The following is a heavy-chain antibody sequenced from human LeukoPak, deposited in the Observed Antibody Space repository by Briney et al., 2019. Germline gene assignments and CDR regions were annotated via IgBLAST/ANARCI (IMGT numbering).Heavy chain of an antibody. CDR1: GFTFSSYG. CDR3: ARGTYFDY. CDR2: IGSSSGTI. V-gene: IGHV3-48*01. J-gene: IGHJ4*02. Sequence: GGSLRLSCAASGFTFSSYGMNWVRQAPGKGLEWVSYIGSSSGTIYYADSVKGRFTISRDNANNSLYLQMNSLRADDTAVYYCARGTYFDYWGQGTLVTVSS.